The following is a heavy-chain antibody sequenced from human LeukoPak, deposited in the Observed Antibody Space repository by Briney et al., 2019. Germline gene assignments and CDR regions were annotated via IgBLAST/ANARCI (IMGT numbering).Heavy chain of an antibody. CDR1: GGSISNYY. CDR2: IYYSGST. Sequence: SETLSLTCTVSGGSISNYYWSWIRQPPGKGLEWIGYIYYSGSTNYNPSLKSRVTISVDTSKNQFSLKLSSVTAADTAVYYCARSQVYLGNWFDPWGQGTLVTVSS. CDR3: ARSQVYLGNWFDP. J-gene: IGHJ5*02. D-gene: IGHD6-6*01. V-gene: IGHV4-59*01.